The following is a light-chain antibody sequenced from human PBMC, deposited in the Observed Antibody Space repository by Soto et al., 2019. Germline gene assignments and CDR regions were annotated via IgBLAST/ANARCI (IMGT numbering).Light chain of an antibody. CDR1: SRDVGDYNY. CDR2: EVS. CDR3: SSYGGNNNSV. J-gene: IGLJ1*01. Sequence: QSALTQPPSASGSPGQSVTISCTGTSRDVGDYNYVSWYQQRPGKAPKLIISEVSERPSGVPDRFSGSKSGNTASLTVSGLQAEDEGDYYCSSYGGNNNSVFGTGTKLTVL. V-gene: IGLV2-8*01.